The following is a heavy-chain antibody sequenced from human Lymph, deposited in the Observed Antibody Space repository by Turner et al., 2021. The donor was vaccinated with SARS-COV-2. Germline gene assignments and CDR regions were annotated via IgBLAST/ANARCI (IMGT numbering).Heavy chain of an antibody. CDR3: ATGPYDFWSGPSPGYYGMDV. J-gene: IGHJ6*02. CDR1: GYTRTGGS. D-gene: IGHD3-3*01. Sequence: QVPLVLTGAEVKKPGAAVKVACKVAGYTRTGGSMHGVRQAPGKGLEWMGGFDPEDVETIYAQKFQGRVTMTENTSTDTAYMELSSLRSEDTAVYYCATGPYDFWSGPSPGYYGMDVWGQGTTVTVSS. CDR2: FDPEDVET. V-gene: IGHV1-24*01.